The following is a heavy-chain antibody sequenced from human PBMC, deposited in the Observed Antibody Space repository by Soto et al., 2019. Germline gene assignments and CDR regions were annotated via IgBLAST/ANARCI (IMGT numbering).Heavy chain of an antibody. CDR3: AREKGYISGPKKFDY. D-gene: IGHD5-12*01. Sequence: SETLSLTCTVSDASISSGDYFWSWIRQSPGKGLEWIGYIYDSGSSYYNPSLKSRVTMSVDTSKNQFSLKLRSVTAADTAVYYCAREKGYISGPKKFDYWGQGTLVTVSS. V-gene: IGHV4-30-4*01. CDR2: IYDSGSS. J-gene: IGHJ4*02. CDR1: DASISSGDYF.